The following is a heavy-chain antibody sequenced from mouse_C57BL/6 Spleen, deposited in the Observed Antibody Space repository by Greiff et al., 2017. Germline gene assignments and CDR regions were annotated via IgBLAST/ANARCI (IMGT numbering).Heavy chain of an antibody. CDR1: GFNIKNTY. CDR2: IDPANGNT. CDR3: ARRDYYGSHAMDY. V-gene: IGHV14-3*01. D-gene: IGHD1-1*01. J-gene: IGHJ4*01. Sequence: VQLQQSVAELVRPGASVKLSCTASGFNIKNTYMHWVKQRPEQGLEWIGRIDPANGNTKYAPKFQGKATITADTSSNTSYLQRRSLTSEDTAIYYCARRDYYGSHAMDYWGQGTSVTVSS.